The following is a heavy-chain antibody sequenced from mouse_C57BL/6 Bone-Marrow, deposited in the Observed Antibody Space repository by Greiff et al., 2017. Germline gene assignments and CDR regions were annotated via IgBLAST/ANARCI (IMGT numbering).Heavy chain of an antibody. CDR2: IYPGDGDT. CDR3: ARWGYGSSHYAMDY. J-gene: IGHJ4*01. D-gene: IGHD1-1*01. Sequence: VQLKESGAELVKPGASVKISCKASGYAFSSYWMNWVKQRPGKGLEWIGQIYPGDGDTNYNGKFKGKATLTADKSSSTAYMQLSSLTSEDSAVYFCARWGYGSSHYAMDYWGQGTSVTVSS. CDR1: GYAFSSYW. V-gene: IGHV1-80*01.